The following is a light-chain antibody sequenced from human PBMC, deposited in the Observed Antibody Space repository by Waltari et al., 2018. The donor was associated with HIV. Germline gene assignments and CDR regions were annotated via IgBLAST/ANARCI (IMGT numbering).Light chain of an antibody. J-gene: IGKJ5*01. Sequence: DIQMTQSPSSVSAFVGDRVTITCRATQGIGNWLAWYQQKPGKAPKRLIHGASTLQEGVPSRFGGGGSGTLFTLTISGLQPEDFATYYCQQTNSFPITFGQGTRLESK. CDR1: QGIGNW. CDR3: QQTNSFPIT. V-gene: IGKV1D-12*01. CDR2: GAS.